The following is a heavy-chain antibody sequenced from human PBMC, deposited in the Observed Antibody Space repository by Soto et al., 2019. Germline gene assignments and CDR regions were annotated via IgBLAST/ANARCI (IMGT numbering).Heavy chain of an antibody. CDR2: IIPKFGSP. V-gene: IGHV1-69*06. D-gene: IGHD6-19*01. CDR1: GGTLSTNA. J-gene: IGHJ6*02. Sequence: QVQLVQSGAELKKAGSSVKVSCKTSGGTLSTNAISWVRQAPGQGLEWKGAIIPKFGSPKYAQKIQGRVTIAAYNPTRTIYKEMISLTSADTAVYYCARGRFVADLYNALDAWGQGTTVAVSS. CDR3: ARGRFVADLYNALDA.